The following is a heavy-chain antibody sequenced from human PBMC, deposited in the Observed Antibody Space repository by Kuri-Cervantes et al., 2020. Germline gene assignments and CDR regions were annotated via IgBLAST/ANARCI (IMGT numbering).Heavy chain of an antibody. CDR3: ARVYTGWAAAGRRSYFDY. D-gene: IGHD6-13*01. V-gene: IGHV6-1*01. CDR1: GDSVSSNSAA. Sequence: SQTLSLTCAISGDSVSSNSAAWSWIRQSPSRGLEWLGRTYYRSKWYNDYAVSVKSRITINPDTSKNQFSLKLSSVTAADTAVYYCARVYTGWAAAGRRSYFDYWGQGTLVTVSS. J-gene: IGHJ4*02. CDR2: TYYRSKWYN.